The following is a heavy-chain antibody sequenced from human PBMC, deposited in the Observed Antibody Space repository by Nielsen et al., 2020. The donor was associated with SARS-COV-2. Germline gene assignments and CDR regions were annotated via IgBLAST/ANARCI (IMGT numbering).Heavy chain of an antibody. J-gene: IGHJ5*02. Sequence: GESLKISCAASGFTFSSYGMHWVRQAPGKGLEWVAVISYDGSNKYYADSVKGRFTISRDNSKNTLYLQMNSLRAEDTAVYYCATTQIQGEGWFDPWGQGTLVTVSS. D-gene: IGHD1-7*01. CDR3: ATTQIQGEGWFDP. V-gene: IGHV3-30*03. CDR1: GFTFSSYG. CDR2: ISYDGSNK.